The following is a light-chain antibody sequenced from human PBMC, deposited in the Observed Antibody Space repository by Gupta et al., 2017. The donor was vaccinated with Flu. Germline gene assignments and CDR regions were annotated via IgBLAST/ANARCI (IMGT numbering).Light chain of an antibody. CDR3: QQYKNWPWT. CDR2: GAS. Sequence: EIVMTQSPATLSVSPGERATLSCRASQSVSRNLAWYQQKPGQAPRLLIYGASTRATGIPARFSGSGSGTEFTLTISSLQAEDCAVYYCQQYKNWPWTFGQGTKVEIK. CDR1: QSVSRN. V-gene: IGKV3-15*01. J-gene: IGKJ1*01.